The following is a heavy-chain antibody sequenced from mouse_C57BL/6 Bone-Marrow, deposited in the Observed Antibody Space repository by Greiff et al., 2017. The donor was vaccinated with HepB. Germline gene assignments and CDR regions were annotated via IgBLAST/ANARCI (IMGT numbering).Heavy chain of an antibody. V-gene: IGHV1-80*01. CDR1: GYAFSSYW. D-gene: IGHD1-1*01. CDR3: ARNYYGSSPAWFAY. CDR2: IYTGDGDT. J-gene: IGHJ3*01. Sequence: QVQLQQSGAELVKPGASVKISCKASGYAFSSYWMNWVKQRPGKGLEWIGQIYTGDGDTNYNGKFKGKATLTADKSSSTAYMQLSSLTSEDSAVYFCARNYYGSSPAWFAYWGQGTLVTVSA.